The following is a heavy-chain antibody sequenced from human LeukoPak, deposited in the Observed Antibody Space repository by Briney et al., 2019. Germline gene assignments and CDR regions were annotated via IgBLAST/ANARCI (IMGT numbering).Heavy chain of an antibody. Sequence: SETLSLTCTVSGNSFGDYYWSWIRQPPGKGLEWIGDIYHTGSTTYSPSLKSRVTISVDTSKKQFSLSLKSVTAADTAVYYCARVGYPTQRRVLSAVTIPTAGAFDVWGQGTLVTVSS. CDR1: GNSFGDYY. V-gene: IGHV4-34*01. D-gene: IGHD4-17*01. CDR3: ARVGYPTQRRVLSAVTIPTAGAFDV. CDR2: IYHTGST. J-gene: IGHJ3*01.